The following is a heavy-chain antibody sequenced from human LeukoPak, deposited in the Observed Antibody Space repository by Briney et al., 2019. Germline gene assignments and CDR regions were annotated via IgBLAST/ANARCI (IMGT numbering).Heavy chain of an antibody. CDR3: ARGLTVTTRYNWFDP. V-gene: IGHV3-7*01. CDR1: GFTFSSYW. D-gene: IGHD4-17*01. CDR2: MKQDGSEK. Sequence: GGSLRLPCAASGFTFSSYWMSWVRQAPGKGLEWVANMKQDGSEKYYVDSAKGRFTISRDNAKNSLYLQMNSLRAEDTAVYYCARGLTVTTRYNWFDPWGQGTLVTVSS. J-gene: IGHJ5*02.